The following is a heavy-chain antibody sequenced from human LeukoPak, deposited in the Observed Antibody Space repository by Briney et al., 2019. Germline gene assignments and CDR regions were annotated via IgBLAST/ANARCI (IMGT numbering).Heavy chain of an antibody. V-gene: IGHV3-7*01. D-gene: IGHD5-18*01. J-gene: IGHJ4*02. CDR2: INPDGNKK. CDR1: GLTFSSSW. CDR3: ARDLAYSRLDY. Sequence: GGSLRLSCAVSGLTFSSSWMDWVRQALGKGLEWVASINPDGNKKYSADSVKGRFTISRDNAENSLYLQMNSLRVEDTAFYYCARDLAYSRLDYWGQGMLVTVSS.